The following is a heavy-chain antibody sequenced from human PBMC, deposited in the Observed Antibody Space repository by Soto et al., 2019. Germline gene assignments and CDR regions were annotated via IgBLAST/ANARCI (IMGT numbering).Heavy chain of an antibody. CDR2: IRSKANSYAT. CDR3: TRRGATFPFDY. J-gene: IGHJ4*02. V-gene: IGHV3-73*01. D-gene: IGHD1-26*01. CDR1: GFTFSGSA. Sequence: EVQLVESGGGLVQPGGSLKLSCAASGFTFSGSAMHWVRQASGKGLEWVGRIRSKANSYATAYAASVKGRFTISRDDSKNTAYLQMNSLKTEDTAVYYCTRRGATFPFDYWGQGTLVTVSS.